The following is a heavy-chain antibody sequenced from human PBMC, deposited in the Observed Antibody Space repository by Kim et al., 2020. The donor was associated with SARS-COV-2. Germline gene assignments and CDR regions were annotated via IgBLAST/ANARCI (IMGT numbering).Heavy chain of an antibody. Sequence: ASVKVSCKTSGYTLTSYAMNWVRQAPGQGLEWMGWINTNTGNPTYAQGSTGRFVFSLDTSVNTAYLQISSLKAEDTAVYYCARYCSGGSCYSIELDAFDIWGQGTMVTVSS. CDR1: GYTLTSYA. CDR3: ARYCSGGSCYSIELDAFDI. CDR2: INTNTGNP. D-gene: IGHD2-15*01. V-gene: IGHV7-4-1*02. J-gene: IGHJ3*02.